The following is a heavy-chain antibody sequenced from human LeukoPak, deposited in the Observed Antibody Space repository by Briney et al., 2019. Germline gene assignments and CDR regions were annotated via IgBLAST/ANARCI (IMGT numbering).Heavy chain of an antibody. D-gene: IGHD3-3*01. CDR3: AKVGEAFWSGYFDY. CDR2: ISGSGGST. J-gene: IGHJ4*02. CDR1: GFTFSSYA. V-gene: IGHV3-23*01. Sequence: GGSLRLSCAASGFTFSSYAMSWVRQAPGKGLEWVSAISGSGGSTYYADSVKGRFTISRDNSRNTPYLQMNSLRAEDTAVYYCAKVGEAFWSGYFDYWGQGTLVTVSS.